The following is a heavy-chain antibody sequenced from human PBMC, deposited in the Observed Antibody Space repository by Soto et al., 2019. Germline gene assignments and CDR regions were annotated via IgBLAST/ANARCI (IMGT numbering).Heavy chain of an antibody. D-gene: IGHD3-3*01. CDR1: GGSISSGGYY. Sequence: PSETLSLTCTVSGGSISSGGYYWSWIRQHPGKGLEWIGYIYYSGSTYYNPSLKSRVTISVDTSKNQFSLKLSSVTAADTAVYYCARTRGSTIFGVVQKPNFDYWGQGTLVTAPQ. V-gene: IGHV4-31*03. J-gene: IGHJ4*02. CDR3: ARTRGSTIFGVVQKPNFDY. CDR2: IYYSGST.